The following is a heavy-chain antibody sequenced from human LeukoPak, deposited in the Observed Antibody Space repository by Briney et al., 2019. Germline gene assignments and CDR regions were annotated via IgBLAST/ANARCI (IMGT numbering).Heavy chain of an antibody. CDR1: GFTFRNYA. CDR3: AEDSWEQAHNWFDP. CDR2: ISGSGGST. D-gene: IGHD1-26*01. J-gene: IGHJ5*02. V-gene: IGHV3-23*01. Sequence: GGSLRLSCTASGFTFRNYAMSWVRQAPGKGLEWVSGISGSGGSTHYADSVKGRFTISRDNSKNTLYLQMNSLRAEDTAVYYCAEDSWEQAHNWFDPWGQGALVTVSS.